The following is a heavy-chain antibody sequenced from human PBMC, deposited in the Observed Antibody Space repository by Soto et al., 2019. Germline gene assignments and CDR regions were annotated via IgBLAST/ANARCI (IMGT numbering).Heavy chain of an antibody. D-gene: IGHD6-19*01. Sequence: EVQLVESGGGLVQPGRSLRLSCTASGFTFGDYAMSWDRQAPGKGLEWVGFIRSKAYGGTTEYAASVKGRFTISRDDSKSIAYLQMNSLKTEDTAVYYCTRAVSGCYHDYYYGMDVWGQGTTVTVSS. CDR1: GFTFGDYA. V-gene: IGHV3-49*04. J-gene: IGHJ6*02. CDR2: IRSKAYGGTT. CDR3: TRAVSGCYHDYYYGMDV.